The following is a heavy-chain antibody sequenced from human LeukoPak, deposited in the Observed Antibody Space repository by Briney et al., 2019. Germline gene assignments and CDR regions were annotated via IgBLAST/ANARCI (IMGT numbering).Heavy chain of an antibody. CDR1: GFTFDDYG. CDR3: ARDEGSSGNDY. CDR2: INWYGGST. J-gene: IGHJ4*02. Sequence: PGGSLRLSFAASGFTFDDYGMSWVRRAPGKGLEGVSGINWYGGSTGYADSVKGRCTISRDNAKNSLYLQMNSLRAEDTALYYCARDEGSSGNDYWGQGTLVTVSS. V-gene: IGHV3-20*03. D-gene: IGHD3-22*01.